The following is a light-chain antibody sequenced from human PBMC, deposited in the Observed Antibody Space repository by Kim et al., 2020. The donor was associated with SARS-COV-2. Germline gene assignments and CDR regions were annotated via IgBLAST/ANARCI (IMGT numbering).Light chain of an antibody. CDR1: SSNIGSNA. V-gene: IGLV1-44*01. Sequence: QSVLTQPPSASGTPGQWVTISCSGSSSNIGSNAVNWYQQLPGTAPKLLMYSNDQRPSGVPDRFSGSKSGTSASLAFSGLQSEDEADYYCAAWDDSLNVVVFGGGTQLTVL. CDR2: SND. J-gene: IGLJ2*01. CDR3: AAWDDSLNVVV.